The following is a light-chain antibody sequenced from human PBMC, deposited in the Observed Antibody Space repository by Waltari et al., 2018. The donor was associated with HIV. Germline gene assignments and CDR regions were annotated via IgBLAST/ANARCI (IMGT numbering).Light chain of an antibody. V-gene: IGKV1-39*01. CDR1: QNIATY. CDR2: AAS. CDR3: QQSYSTPPIT. J-gene: IGKJ5*01. Sequence: DIQMTQSPSSLSASVGDRVTITCRASQNIATYLNWYQQKPGKAPKFLIYAASSVQSGVPSRFSGSGSGTDFTLTISNLQPEDFATYYCQQSYSTPPITFGQGIRLEIK.